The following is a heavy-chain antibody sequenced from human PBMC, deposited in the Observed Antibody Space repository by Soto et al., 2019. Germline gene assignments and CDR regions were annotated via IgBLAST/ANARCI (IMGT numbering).Heavy chain of an antibody. V-gene: IGHV4-31*03. J-gene: IGHJ6*03. Sequence: PSETLSLTCTVSGGSISSGGYYWSWIRQHPGKGLEWIGYIYYSGSTYYNPSLKSRVTISVDTSKNQFSLKLSSVTAADTAVYYCAIQLQPYTWNAPPYSSSSMDFWGKGTPVTFSS. CDR2: IYYSGST. CDR1: GGSISSGGYY. CDR3: AIQLQPYTWNAPPYSSSSMDF. D-gene: IGHD1-1*01.